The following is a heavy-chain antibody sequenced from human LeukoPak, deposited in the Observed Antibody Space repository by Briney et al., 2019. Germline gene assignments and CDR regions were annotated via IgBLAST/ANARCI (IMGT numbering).Heavy chain of an antibody. J-gene: IGHJ5*02. Sequence: SSETLSLTCTVSGGSISSYYWSWIRQPPGKGLEWIGYIYYSGSTNYNPSLKSRVTISVDTSKNQFSLKLSSVTAADTAVYYCVRHGFYYYGSGSYGHWFDPWGQGTLVTVSS. CDR2: IYYSGST. V-gene: IGHV4-59*08. D-gene: IGHD3-10*01. CDR1: GGSISSYY. CDR3: VRHGFYYYGSGSYGHWFDP.